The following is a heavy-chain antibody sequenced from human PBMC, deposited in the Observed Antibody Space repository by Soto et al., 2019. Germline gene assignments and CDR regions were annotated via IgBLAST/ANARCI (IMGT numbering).Heavy chain of an antibody. V-gene: IGHV4-30-2*01. D-gene: IGHD3-10*01. J-gene: IGHJ5*02. CDR3: ARAHITIVRGVIILRRNWFAP. CDR1: GGSISSGGYS. CDR2: IYHSWST. Sequence: QLQLQESGSGLVKPSQTLSLTCAVSGGSISSGGYSWSWIRQPPGKGLEWIGYIYHSWSTYYNPSLQSRVPISVDRSKNQFSLKLRSVTAADTAVYYCARAHITIVRGVIILRRNWFAPWGQGTLVTVSS.